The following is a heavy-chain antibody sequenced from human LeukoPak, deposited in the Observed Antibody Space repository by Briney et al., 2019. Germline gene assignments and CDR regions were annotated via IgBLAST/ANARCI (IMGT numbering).Heavy chain of an antibody. V-gene: IGHV4-34*01. CDR3: ASSTGYYGSGSYFH. Sequence: SETLSLTCAVYGGSFSGYYWSWIRKPPGKGLEWIGEINHSGSTNYNPSLKSRVTISVDTSKNQFSLKLSSVTAADTAVYYCASSTGYYGSGSYFHWGQGTLVTVSS. D-gene: IGHD3-10*01. J-gene: IGHJ4*02. CDR2: INHSGST. CDR1: GGSFSGYY.